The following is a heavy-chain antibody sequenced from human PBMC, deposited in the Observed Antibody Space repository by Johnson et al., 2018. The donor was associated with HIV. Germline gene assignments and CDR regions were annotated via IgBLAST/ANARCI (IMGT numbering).Heavy chain of an antibody. D-gene: IGHD3-3*01. V-gene: IGHV3-33*06. CDR2: IFFDGSKE. CDR3: AKDYAIFGVSIMRDGLPFDAFEM. Sequence: QVQLVESGGGVVQPGRSLRLSCAASGFTFSNYGMHWVRQAPGKGLEWVAVIFFDGSKEFYEDSVKGRFTISRDNLKNTLYLQMNSLRAEDTALYYCAKDYAIFGVSIMRDGLPFDAFEMWGQGTMVSVSS. CDR1: GFTFSNYG. J-gene: IGHJ3*02.